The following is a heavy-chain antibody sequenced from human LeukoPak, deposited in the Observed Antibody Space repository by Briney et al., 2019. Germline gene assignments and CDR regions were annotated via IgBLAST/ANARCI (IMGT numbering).Heavy chain of an antibody. D-gene: IGHD6-6*01. Sequence: PSETLSLTCAVYGGSFSGYYWSWIRQPPGKGLEWIGEINHSGSTNYNPSLKSRVTISVDTSKNQFSLKLSSVTAADTAVYYCARVYSSSSKTHYYCYMDVWGEGTTVTVSS. V-gene: IGHV4-34*01. J-gene: IGHJ6*03. CDR1: GGSFSGYY. CDR2: INHSGST. CDR3: ARVYSSSSKTHYYCYMDV.